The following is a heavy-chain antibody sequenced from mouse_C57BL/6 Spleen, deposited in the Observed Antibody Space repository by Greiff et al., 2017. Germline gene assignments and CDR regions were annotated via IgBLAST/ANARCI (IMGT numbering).Heavy chain of an antibody. CDR1: GYTFTSYW. CDR3: ARGYSNYNPFDY. Sequence: QVQLQQPGAELVKPGASVKLSCKASGYTFTSYWMQWVKQRPGQGLEWIGEIDPSDSYTNYNQKFKGKATLTVDTSSSTAYMQLSSLTSEDSAVYYCARGYSNYNPFDYWGQGTTLTVSS. D-gene: IGHD2-5*01. V-gene: IGHV1-50*01. J-gene: IGHJ2*01. CDR2: IDPSDSYT.